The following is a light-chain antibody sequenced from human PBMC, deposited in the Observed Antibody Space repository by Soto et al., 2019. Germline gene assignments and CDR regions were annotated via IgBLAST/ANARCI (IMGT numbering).Light chain of an antibody. J-gene: IGKJ3*01. CDR1: QSVSSN. CDR2: GAS. CDR3: QQYNNWPFT. V-gene: IGKV3-15*01. Sequence: EIVMTQSPATLSVSPGERATLSCRASQSVSSNLAWYQQKPGQAPRLLIYGASTRATGIPARFSGRGSGTEFTLTISSLQSEDFAVYYCQQYNNWPFTFGPGTKVDIQ.